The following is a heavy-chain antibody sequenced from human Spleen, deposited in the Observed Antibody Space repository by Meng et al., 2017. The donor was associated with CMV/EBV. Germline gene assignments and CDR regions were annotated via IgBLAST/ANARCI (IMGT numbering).Heavy chain of an antibody. D-gene: IGHD6-19*01. CDR3: ARMPMGIAVNWFDP. Sequence: WVGPGGSFSGYYGGWTRQPPGKGLGWMGEINHSGSTNYNPSLKSRVSISADTSKKQFSLRLSSVTAADTAVYYCARMPMGIAVNWFDPWGQGTLVTVSS. V-gene: IGHV4-34*01. J-gene: IGHJ5*02. CDR1: GGSFSGYY. CDR2: INHSGST.